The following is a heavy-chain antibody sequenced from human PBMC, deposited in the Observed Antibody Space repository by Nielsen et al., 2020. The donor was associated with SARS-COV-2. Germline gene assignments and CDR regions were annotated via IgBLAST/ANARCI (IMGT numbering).Heavy chain of an antibody. Sequence: GESLKISCAASGFTFSSYSMNWVRQAPGKGLEWVSSISSSSSYIYYADSVKGRFTISRDNAKNSLYLQMNSLRAEDTAVYYCARTYGSGLGDAFDIWGQGTTVTVSS. D-gene: IGHD3-10*01. CDR1: GFTFSSYS. CDR2: ISSSSSYI. V-gene: IGHV3-21*01. CDR3: ARTYGSGLGDAFDI. J-gene: IGHJ3*02.